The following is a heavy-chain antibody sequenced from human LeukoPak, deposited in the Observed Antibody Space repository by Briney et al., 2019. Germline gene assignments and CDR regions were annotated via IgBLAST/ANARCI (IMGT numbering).Heavy chain of an antibody. V-gene: IGHV1-46*01. Sequence: ASVKVSCKASGYTFTSYYMHWVRQAPGQGLEWMGIINPSGGSTSYAQKFQGRVTMTRDMSTSTVYMELSSLRSEDTAVYYCARAHCAGDCFWSSNLWGRGTLVTVSS. J-gene: IGHJ2*01. D-gene: IGHD2-21*02. CDR1: GYTFTSYY. CDR2: INPSGGST. CDR3: ARAHCAGDCFWSSNL.